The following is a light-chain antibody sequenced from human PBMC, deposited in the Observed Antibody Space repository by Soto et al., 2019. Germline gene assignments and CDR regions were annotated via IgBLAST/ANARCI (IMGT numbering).Light chain of an antibody. J-gene: IGLJ3*02. CDR1: SSDVGGSNY. V-gene: IGLV2-8*01. Sequence: QSVLTQPPSASGSPGQSVTISCTGTSSDVGGSNYVSWYQQHPGKAPKLMIYEVSKRPSGVPDRFSGSKSGNTASLTVSGLQAEDEADYYCSSYAGSNNGVFGGGTKLTVL. CDR3: SSYAGSNNGV. CDR2: EVS.